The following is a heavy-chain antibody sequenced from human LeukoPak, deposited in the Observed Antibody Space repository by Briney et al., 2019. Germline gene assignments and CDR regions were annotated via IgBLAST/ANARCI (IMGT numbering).Heavy chain of an antibody. CDR2: ISYDGSNK. CDR1: GFTFSDYY. Sequence: GGSLRLSCAASGFTFSDYYMSWIRQAPGKGLEWVAVISYDGSNKYYADSVKGRFTISRDNSKNTLYLQMNSLRAEDTAVYYCAKEGGLGVAVDAFDIWGQGTMVTVSS. J-gene: IGHJ3*02. D-gene: IGHD6-19*01. V-gene: IGHV3-30*18. CDR3: AKEGGLGVAVDAFDI.